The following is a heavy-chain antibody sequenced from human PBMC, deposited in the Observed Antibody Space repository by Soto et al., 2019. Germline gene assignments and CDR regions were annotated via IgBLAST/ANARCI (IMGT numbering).Heavy chain of an antibody. CDR2: ISSSSSYI. Sequence: GGSPRLSCAASGFTFSSYSMNWVRQAPGKGLEWVSSISSSSSYIYYADSVKGRFTISRDNAKNSLYLQMNSLRAEDTAVYYCARDIRGSGYDLVYYYYYGMDVWGQGTTVTVSS. D-gene: IGHD5-12*01. CDR1: GFTFSSYS. CDR3: ARDIRGSGYDLVYYYYYGMDV. V-gene: IGHV3-21*01. J-gene: IGHJ6*02.